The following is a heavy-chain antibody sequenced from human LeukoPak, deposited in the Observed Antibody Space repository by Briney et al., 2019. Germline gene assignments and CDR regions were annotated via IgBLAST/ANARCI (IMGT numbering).Heavy chain of an antibody. Sequence: SETLSLTCTVSGGSISSGGYYWSWIRQHPGKGLEWIGYIYYSGSTYYSPSLKSRVTISVDTSKNQFSLKLSSVTAADTAVYYCARDQKQQLVIDYWGQGTLVTVSS. D-gene: IGHD6-13*01. CDR2: IYYSGST. CDR3: ARDQKQQLVIDY. CDR1: GGSISSGGYY. J-gene: IGHJ4*02. V-gene: IGHV4-31*03.